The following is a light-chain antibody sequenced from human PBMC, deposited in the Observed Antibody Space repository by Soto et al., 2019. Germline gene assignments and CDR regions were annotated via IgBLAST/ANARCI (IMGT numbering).Light chain of an antibody. V-gene: IGLV2-14*01. Sequence: QSVLTQPASVSGSPGQSITISCTGTSSDVGGYNYVSWYQQHPGKAPKLMIYEVSNRPSGVSNRSSGSKSGNTASLTISGLQAEDEADYYCSSYTSSSTFFGGGTKLTVL. CDR1: SSDVGGYNY. CDR3: SSYTSSSTF. CDR2: EVS. J-gene: IGLJ2*01.